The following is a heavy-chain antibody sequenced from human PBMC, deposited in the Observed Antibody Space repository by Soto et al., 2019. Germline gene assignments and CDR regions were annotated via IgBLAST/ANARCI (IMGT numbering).Heavy chain of an antibody. V-gene: IGHV3-49*03. CDR2: IRSKAYGVTT. D-gene: IGHD2-2*01. CDR1: GFNFGDYA. CDR3: TRYTSTTRYSYFGMDV. Sequence: SLRLSCTTSGFNFGDYAMSWSRQAPGKGLEWVGVIRSKAYGVTTESAASVKGRFTMSRDDSRSTAYLQMNSLRTEDTGVYYCTRYTSTTRYSYFGMDVWGRGTTVTVSS. J-gene: IGHJ6*02.